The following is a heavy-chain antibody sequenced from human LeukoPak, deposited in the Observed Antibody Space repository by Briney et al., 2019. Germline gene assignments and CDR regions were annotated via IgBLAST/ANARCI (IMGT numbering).Heavy chain of an antibody. CDR3: ARVSAAGTGPDS. V-gene: IGHV6-1*01. D-gene: IGHD6-13*01. Sequence: SQTLSLTCAISGDSVSSNSAIWNWIRQSPSRGLEWLGRTYYRSKWYNDYAVSVKSRITINPDTSKNQFSLQLNSVTAADTAVYYCARVSAAGTGPDSWGQGTLVTVSS. CDR1: GDSVSSNSAI. J-gene: IGHJ4*02. CDR2: TYYRSKWYN.